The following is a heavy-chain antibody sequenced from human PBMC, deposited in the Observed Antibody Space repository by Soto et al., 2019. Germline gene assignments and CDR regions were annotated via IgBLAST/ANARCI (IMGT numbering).Heavy chain of an antibody. V-gene: IGHV5-51*01. CDR3: ARVTPYYDSSAAQNDY. CDR1: GYSFSSYW. D-gene: IGHD3-22*01. Sequence: GESLKISCKASGYSFSSYWIGWVRQMPGKGLEWMGIIDPSDSDTRYSPSFQGQVTISADKSISTAYMELSSLRSEDTAVYYCARVTPYYDSSAAQNDYWGQGTLVTVSS. J-gene: IGHJ4*02. CDR2: IDPSDSDT.